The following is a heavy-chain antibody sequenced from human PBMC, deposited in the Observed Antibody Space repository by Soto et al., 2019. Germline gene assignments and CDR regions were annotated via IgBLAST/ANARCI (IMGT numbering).Heavy chain of an antibody. Sequence: QVQLVESGGGVVQPGRSLRLSCAASGFTFSSYGIHWVRQAPGKGLEWVAVISYDGNDEHYADSVKGRFTISRDNSKKTLYLQMNSLRAEDTAVYYCAKEPYDRSGYVFSPYYYYHMDVWGQGTTVTVSS. CDR1: GFTFSSYG. CDR3: AKEPYDRSGYVFSPYYYYHMDV. CDR2: ISYDGNDE. V-gene: IGHV3-30*18. J-gene: IGHJ6*02. D-gene: IGHD3-22*01.